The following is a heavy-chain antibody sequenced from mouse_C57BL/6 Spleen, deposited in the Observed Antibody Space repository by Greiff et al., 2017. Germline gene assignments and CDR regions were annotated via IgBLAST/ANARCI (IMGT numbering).Heavy chain of an antibody. CDR3: ARDGNYWYFDV. V-gene: IGHV1-22*01. CDR1: GYTFTDYN. D-gene: IGHD2-1*01. CDR2: INPNNGGT. Sequence: VQLQQSGPELVKPGASVKMSCEASGYTFTDYNMHWVKQSHGKSLEWIGYINPNNGGTSYNQKFKGKATLTVNKSSSTAYMELRSLTSEDSAVYYCARDGNYWYFDVWGTGTTVTVSS. J-gene: IGHJ1*03.